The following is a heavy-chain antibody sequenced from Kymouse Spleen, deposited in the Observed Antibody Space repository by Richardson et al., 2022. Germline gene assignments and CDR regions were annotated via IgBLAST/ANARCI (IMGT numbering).Heavy chain of an antibody. Sequence: EVQLVESGGGLVQPGRSLRLSCAASGFTFDDYAMHWVRQAPGKGLEWVSGISWNSGSIGYADSVKGRFTISRDNAKNSLYLQMNSLRAEDTALYYCAKDSITMVRGKMDVWGQGTTVTVSS. J-gene: IGHJ6*02. CDR1: GFTFDDYA. CDR2: ISWNSGSI. V-gene: IGHV3-9*01. CDR3: AKDSITMVRGKMDV. D-gene: IGHD3-10*01.